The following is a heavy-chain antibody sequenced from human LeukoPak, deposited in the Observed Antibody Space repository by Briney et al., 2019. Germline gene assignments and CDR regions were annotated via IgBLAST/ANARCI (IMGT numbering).Heavy chain of an antibody. J-gene: IGHJ4*02. CDR2: ISPGTGKT. Sequence: ASVKVSCKASGYTFTTDDINWVRQASGRGLEWMGLISPGTGKTGYPQKFQGGVTMTRDTSINTVYMELSSLRSEDTAIYYCARVFGQWLAVDWGQGTPVTVSS. CDR1: GYTFTTDD. V-gene: IGHV1-8*01. CDR3: ARVFGQWLAVD. D-gene: IGHD6-19*01.